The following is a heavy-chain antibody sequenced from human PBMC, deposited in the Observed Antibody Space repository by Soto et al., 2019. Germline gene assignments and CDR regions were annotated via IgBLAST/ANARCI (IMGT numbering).Heavy chain of an antibody. D-gene: IGHD6-13*01. CDR1: GFAFSTSF. J-gene: IGHJ6*03. CDR3: AKNRAVTGVAANGRVYMDV. V-gene: IGHV3-23*01. CDR2: ISGGGHNT. Sequence: EVQLMDLGGGLVPPGGSLRLSCAASGFAFSTSFMSWVRQAPGKGLEWVASISGGGHNTYYRDSVRGRFTISRDNSKDTLYLLVDSLRDDDTATYYCAKNRAVTGVAANGRVYMDVWGKGTTVTVSS.